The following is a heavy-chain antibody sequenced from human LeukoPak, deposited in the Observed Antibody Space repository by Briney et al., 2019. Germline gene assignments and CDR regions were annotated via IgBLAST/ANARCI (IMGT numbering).Heavy chain of an antibody. J-gene: IGHJ5*02. CDR1: GGSFSGYY. Sequence: SETLSLTCAVYGGSFSGYYWSWIRQPPGKGLEWIGEINHSGSTNYNPSLKSRVTISVDTSKNQFSLKLSSVTAADTAVYYCARGYCSGGGCYSGRRANWFDPWGQGTLVTVSS. D-gene: IGHD2-15*01. V-gene: IGHV4-34*01. CDR2: INHSGST. CDR3: ARGYCSGGGCYSGRRANWFDP.